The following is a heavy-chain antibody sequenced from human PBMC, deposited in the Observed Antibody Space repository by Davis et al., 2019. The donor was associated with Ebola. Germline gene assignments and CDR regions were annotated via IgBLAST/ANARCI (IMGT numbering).Heavy chain of an antibody. CDR3: AREGRATMAAGTEIPNY. Sequence: GESLKISCTASGFTFSSYAMSWVRQAPGKGLDWVSSISGSGGDTYYADSVKGRFTISRDNSKNTNTLYLQMNSLRVEDTAIYYCAREGRATMAAGTEIPNYWGQGTLVTVSS. V-gene: IGHV3-23*01. J-gene: IGHJ4*02. D-gene: IGHD5-24*01. CDR1: GFTFSSYA. CDR2: ISGSGGDT.